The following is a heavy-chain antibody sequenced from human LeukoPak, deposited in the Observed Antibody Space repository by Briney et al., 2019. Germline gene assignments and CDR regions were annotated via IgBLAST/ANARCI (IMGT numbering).Heavy chain of an antibody. CDR2: FYNSGST. J-gene: IGHJ4*02. V-gene: IGHV4-59*08. CDR1: GGSISSYH. Sequence: PSETLSLTCTVSGGSISSYHWSWIRQSPGKGRELIGYFYNSGSTNYNPSLKSRVTILVDTSRNQFSLRLSSVTAADTAVYYCARGGGCSGGSCYLFDYWGQGTLVTVSS. D-gene: IGHD2-15*01. CDR3: ARGGGCSGGSCYLFDY.